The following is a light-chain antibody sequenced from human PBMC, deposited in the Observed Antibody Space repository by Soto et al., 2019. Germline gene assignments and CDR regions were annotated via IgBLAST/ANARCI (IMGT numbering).Light chain of an antibody. J-gene: IGKJ4*01. CDR2: DAS. CDR3: QQYNSYPLT. Sequence: DIQMTQSPSTLSASVGDRVTITCRASQSISSWLAWYQQKSGKAPKLLIYDASSLESGVPSRFSGSGSGTEFTLTISSLQPDDFETYYCQQYNSYPLTFGGGTKVASK. V-gene: IGKV1-5*01. CDR1: QSISSW.